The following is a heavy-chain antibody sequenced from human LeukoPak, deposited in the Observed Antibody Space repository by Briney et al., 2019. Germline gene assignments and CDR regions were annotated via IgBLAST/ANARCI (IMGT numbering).Heavy chain of an antibody. D-gene: IGHD6-19*01. V-gene: IGHV4-59*12. CDR2: IFYSGST. CDR1: GGSTSSYY. CDR3: ARAESSGWIFDY. Sequence: PSETLSLSCTVSGGSTSSYYWSWFRQPPGKGLEWTGYIFYSGSTNYNPSLKSRVTISVDTSKNQFSLKLRSVTAADTAVYYCARAESSGWIFDYWGRGTLVTVSS. J-gene: IGHJ4*02.